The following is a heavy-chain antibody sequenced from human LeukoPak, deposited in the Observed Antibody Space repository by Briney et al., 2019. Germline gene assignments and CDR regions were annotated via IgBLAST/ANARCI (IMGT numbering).Heavy chain of an antibody. D-gene: IGHD2-2*02. CDR3: ARSSCSSTSCYTGRAVDTAMVGAFDI. CDR2: ISGSGSGGST. CDR1: GFTFSLYA. Sequence: GGSLRLSCAASGFTFSLYAMSWVRQAPGTGLEWVSGISGSGSGGSTYYADSVKGRFTISRDNSKNTLYLQMNSLRAEDTAVYYCARSSCSSTSCYTGRAVDTAMVGAFDIWGQGTMVTVSS. J-gene: IGHJ3*02. V-gene: IGHV3-23*01.